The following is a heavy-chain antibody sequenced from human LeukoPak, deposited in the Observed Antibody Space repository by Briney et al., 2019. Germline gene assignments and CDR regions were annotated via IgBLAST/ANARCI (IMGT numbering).Heavy chain of an antibody. CDR3: AKTPETHYYDFSGYYYYFDY. J-gene: IGHJ4*02. CDR2: IGGSGGGT. V-gene: IGHV3-23*01. Sequence: GGSLRLSCAASGFTFTNYAMSWVRQAPGKGLERVSAIGGSGGGTYYADSVKGRFTISRDNSKNTLYLQMTGLRAEDTAIYYCAKTPETHYYDFSGYYYYFDYWGQGTLVTVSS. D-gene: IGHD3-22*01. CDR1: GFTFTNYA.